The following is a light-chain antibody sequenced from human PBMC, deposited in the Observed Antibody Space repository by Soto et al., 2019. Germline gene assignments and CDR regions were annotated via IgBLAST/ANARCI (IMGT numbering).Light chain of an antibody. J-gene: IGLJ1*01. V-gene: IGLV2-14*01. CDR3: SSYTTTSTNYV. CDR1: SSDVGGYDY. CDR2: EVT. Sequence: QSVLTQPASVSGSPGQSITISCTGTSSDVGGYDYVSWYQQHPGKAPKFMIYEVTNRPSGVSHRFSGSKSGNTASLTISGLQAEDEADYYCSSYTTTSTNYVFGTGTKVTVL.